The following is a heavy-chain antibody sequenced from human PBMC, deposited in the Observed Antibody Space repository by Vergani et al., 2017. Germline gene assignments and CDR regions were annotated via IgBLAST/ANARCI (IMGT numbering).Heavy chain of an antibody. CDR2: ISSSGSP. CDR3: ARPVGPSAIADGYHV. CDR1: GDSINSSTYY. D-gene: IGHD3-10*01. J-gene: IGHJ3*01. Sequence: QLQLQESGPGLVKPSETLSLTCTVSGDSINSSTYYWGWIRQTPEKGLEWIGSISSSGSPYYNPTLKSRLAFSVDTSKNLFSLRLKSVTATDTGMYYCARPVGPSAIADGYHVWGQGTMVTVS. V-gene: IGHV4-39*02.